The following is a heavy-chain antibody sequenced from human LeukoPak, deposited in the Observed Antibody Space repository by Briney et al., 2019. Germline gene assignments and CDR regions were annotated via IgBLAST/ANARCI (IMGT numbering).Heavy chain of an antibody. V-gene: IGHV6-1*01. CDR1: GDSLSRNIAA. J-gene: IGHJ6*03. D-gene: IGHD3-3*01. CDR3: ARGGETIRFLAVHYMDV. CDR2: TYYRSKWYY. Sequence: SQTLSLTCPITGDSLSRNIAAWNCLRQSPSRGLEWLGRTYYRSKWYYDDAVSVKSRIAINPATSKNQFYLQLHSVTPEDTAVYSCARGGETIRFLAVHYMDVWGKGTTVIVS.